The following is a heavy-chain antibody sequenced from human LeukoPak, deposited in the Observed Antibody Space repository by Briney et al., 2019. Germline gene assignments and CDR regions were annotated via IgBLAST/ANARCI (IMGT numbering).Heavy chain of an antibody. CDR3: ATGFTARGGSGSHPTPDFDY. J-gene: IGHJ4*02. Sequence: ASVKVSCEASGYTFTGYYMHWVRQAPGQGLEWMGWISAYYGNTNYAQKLQGRVTMTTDTSTSTAYMELRSLRSEDTAVYYCATGFTARGGSGSHPTPDFDYWGQGTLVTVSS. D-gene: IGHD3-10*01. V-gene: IGHV1-18*04. CDR1: GYTFTGYY. CDR2: ISAYYGNT.